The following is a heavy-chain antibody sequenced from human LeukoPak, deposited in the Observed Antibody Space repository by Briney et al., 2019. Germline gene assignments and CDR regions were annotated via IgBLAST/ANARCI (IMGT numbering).Heavy chain of an antibody. D-gene: IGHD5-12*01. J-gene: IGHJ5*02. CDR2: ISSSSSYI. CDR1: GFTFSRYS. V-gene: IGHV3-21*01. CDR3: ASRRHIVATIGTWFDP. Sequence: GGSLRLSCAASGFTFSRYSMNWVRQAPGKGLEWVSSISSSSSYIYYADSVKGRFTISRDNAKNSLYLQMNSLRAEDTAVYYCASRRHIVATIGTWFDPWGQGTLVTVSS.